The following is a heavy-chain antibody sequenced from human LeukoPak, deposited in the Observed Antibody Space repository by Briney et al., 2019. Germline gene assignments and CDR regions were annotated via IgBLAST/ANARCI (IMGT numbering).Heavy chain of an antibody. J-gene: IGHJ3*02. V-gene: IGHV4-59*01. CDR3: ATCSGGSCFTFDM. D-gene: IGHD2-15*01. CDR1: GVHISSYY. Sequence: SETLSLTHTLSGVHISSYYWICIGHPPEKALVGIGYIYYSGWTNYNPSLKSRVTISVGTSENQFSLKLSSVTAADTAVYYCATCSGGSCFTFDMWGQGTMVTVSS. CDR2: IYYSGWT.